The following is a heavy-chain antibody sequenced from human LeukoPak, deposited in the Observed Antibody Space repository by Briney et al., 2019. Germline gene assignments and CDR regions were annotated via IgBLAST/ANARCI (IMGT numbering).Heavy chain of an antibody. V-gene: IGHV3-23*01. CDR1: GLTFISYA. D-gene: IGHD1-26*01. CDR2: ISYSGGST. CDR3: AKAASGSYLYYFDY. Sequence: GGSLRLSCAASGLTFISYAMNWVRQAPGKGLEWVSTISYSGGSTYYVDSVKGRFTISRDNSENTLYLQLNSLRVEDTAVYYCAKAASGSYLYYFDYWGQGTLVTVSS. J-gene: IGHJ4*02.